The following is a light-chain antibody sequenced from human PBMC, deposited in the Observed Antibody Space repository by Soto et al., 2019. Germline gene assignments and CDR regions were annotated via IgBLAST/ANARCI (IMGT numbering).Light chain of an antibody. CDR1: ALPKQY. CDR2: KDS. Sequence: SYELTQPPSVSVSPGQTARITCSGDALPKQYAYWYQQKPGQAPVLVIYKDSERPSGIPERFSGSSSGTTVTLTISGVQAEDEADYYCQSADSSGTYRVFGTGTKATVL. J-gene: IGLJ1*01. V-gene: IGLV3-25*02. CDR3: QSADSSGTYRV.